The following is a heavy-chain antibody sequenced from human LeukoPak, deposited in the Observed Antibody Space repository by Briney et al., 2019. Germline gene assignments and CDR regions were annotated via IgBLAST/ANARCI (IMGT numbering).Heavy chain of an antibody. CDR3: ASRTESGYTYGYLDF. CDR1: GFTFSSYE. Sequence: GGSLRLSCAASGFTFSSYEMNWVRQAPGKGLEWVSYISSSGTTYYADSVKGRFTISRDNSKNTLYLQMNSLRAEDTAAYYCASRTESGYTYGYLDFWGQGTLVTVSS. CDR2: ISSSGTT. V-gene: IGHV3-48*03. J-gene: IGHJ4*02. D-gene: IGHD5-18*01.